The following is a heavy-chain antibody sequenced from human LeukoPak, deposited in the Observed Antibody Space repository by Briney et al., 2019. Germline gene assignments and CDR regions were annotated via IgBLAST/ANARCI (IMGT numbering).Heavy chain of an antibody. J-gene: IGHJ4*02. CDR3: ATYYDSGGYDYVRFVY. V-gene: IGHV3-7*02. CDR1: GFTFSNYW. CDR2: MKQDGSEK. D-gene: IGHD3-22*01. Sequence: PGGSLRLSCAASGFTFSNYWMSWVRQAPGKGLEWVANMKQDGSEKPYVDSVQGRFTIIRDNGKNSLYLQMNSLRAEDTAVYYCATYYDSGGYDYVRFVYWGQGTLVTVST.